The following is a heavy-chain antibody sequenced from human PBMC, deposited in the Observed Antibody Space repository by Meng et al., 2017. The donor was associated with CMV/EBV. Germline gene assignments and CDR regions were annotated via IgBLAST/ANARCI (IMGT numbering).Heavy chain of an antibody. CDR3: AHTLGEPAYYYGMDV. D-gene: IGHD1-14*01. CDR2: IYWNDDN. J-gene: IGHJ6*02. CDR1: GFSLSTSGVG. V-gene: IGHV2-5*01. Sequence: SGPTLVKPTQTHTLTCTFSGFSLSTSGVGVGWIRQPPGKALEWLELIYWNDDNRYSPSLKSRLTITKDTSKNQVVLTMTNRDPVDKATYYCAHTLGEPAYYYGMDVWGQGTTVTVSS.